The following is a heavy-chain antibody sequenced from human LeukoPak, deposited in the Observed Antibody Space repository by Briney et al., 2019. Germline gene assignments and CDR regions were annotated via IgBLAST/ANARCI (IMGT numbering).Heavy chain of an antibody. J-gene: IGHJ4*02. V-gene: IGHV3-30*02. D-gene: IGHD3-3*01. CDR2: IRYDGSNE. CDR1: GFSFSKFG. Sequence: PGGSLRLSCTTSGFSFSKFGMHWVRQAPDKGLEWLAFIRYDGSNEYYADSVKGRFTISRDNSRSTLFLQMDRLRSEDTGVYYCARDLGIFGDFDYWGQGTLVIVSS. CDR3: ARDLGIFGDFDY.